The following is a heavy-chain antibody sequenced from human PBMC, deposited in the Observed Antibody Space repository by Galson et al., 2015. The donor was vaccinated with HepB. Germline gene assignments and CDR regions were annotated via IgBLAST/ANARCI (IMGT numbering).Heavy chain of an antibody. CDR2: VYYTGST. CDR3: ARDPWYFAL. CDR1: GGSISRYY. Sequence: SETLSLTCTVSGGSISRYYWSWIRQPPGKGLEWIGYVYYTGSTNYNPSLKSRLTISVETSKNQFSLKLSSVTAADTAVYYCARDPWYFALWGRGTLVTVSS. V-gene: IGHV4-59*01. J-gene: IGHJ2*01.